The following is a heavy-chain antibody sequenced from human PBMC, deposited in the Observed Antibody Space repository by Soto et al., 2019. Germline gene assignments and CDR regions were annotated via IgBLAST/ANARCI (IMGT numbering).Heavy chain of an antibody. V-gene: IGHV3-7*01. CDR3: ARDLSYYYGSGSYYKSFMGSFDI. Sequence: EVQLVESGGGLVQPGGSLRLSCAASGFTFSSYWMSWVRQAPGKGLEWVANIKQDGSEKYYVDSVKGRFTISRDNAKNSLYLQMNSLRAEDTAVYYCARDLSYYYGSGSYYKSFMGSFDIWGQGTMVTVSS. CDR2: IKQDGSEK. CDR1: GFTFSSYW. J-gene: IGHJ3*02. D-gene: IGHD3-10*01.